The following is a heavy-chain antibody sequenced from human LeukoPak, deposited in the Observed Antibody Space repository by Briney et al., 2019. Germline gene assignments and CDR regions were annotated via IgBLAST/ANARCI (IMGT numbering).Heavy chain of an antibody. D-gene: IGHD6-19*01. Sequence: ASVKVSCKASGYTFTSYAMHWVRQAPGQRLEWMGWISAYNGNTNYAQKLQGRVTMTTDTSTSTAYMELRSLRSDDTAVYYCARDRGGIAVVSDAFDIWGQGTMVTVSS. CDR2: ISAYNGNT. CDR1: GYTFTSYA. V-gene: IGHV1-18*01. CDR3: ARDRGGIAVVSDAFDI. J-gene: IGHJ3*02.